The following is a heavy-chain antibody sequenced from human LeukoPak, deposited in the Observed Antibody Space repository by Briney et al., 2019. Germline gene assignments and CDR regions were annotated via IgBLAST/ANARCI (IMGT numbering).Heavy chain of an antibody. J-gene: IGHJ4*02. CDR1: GFTFSSYW. CDR3: ASGSPAGDY. CDR2: ISSSKSYI. D-gene: IGHD1-26*01. V-gene: IGHV3-21*01. Sequence: GGSLRLSCAASGFTFSSYWMNWVRQAPGKGLEWVSSISSSKSYIFYADSVKGRFTISRDNAKNSLYLEMTSLRAEDTAVYYCASGSPAGDYWGQGTLVTVSS.